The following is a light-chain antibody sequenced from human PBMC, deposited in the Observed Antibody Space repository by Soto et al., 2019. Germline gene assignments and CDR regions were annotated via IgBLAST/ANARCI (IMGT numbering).Light chain of an antibody. J-gene: IGKJ5*01. CDR2: GAS. V-gene: IGKV3-20*01. CDR1: HSVSSSY. CDR3: QQDGSSPPIP. Sequence: EIVLTQSPGTLSLSPGERATLSCRASHSVSSSYLAWYQQKPGQAPRLLIYGASSRATGIPDRFSGSGSGTDLTRTISRLEPEDFSVYYCQQDGSSPPIPFGQGTRLEIK.